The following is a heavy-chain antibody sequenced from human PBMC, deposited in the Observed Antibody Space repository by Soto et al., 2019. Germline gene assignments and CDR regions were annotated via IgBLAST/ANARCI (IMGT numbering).Heavy chain of an antibody. V-gene: IGHV3-21*01. D-gene: IGHD5-18*01. Sequence: GGSLRLSCAASGFTFSIYSMNWFRQAPGKGLEWVSSISSSSSYIYYADSVKGRFTISRDNAKNSLYLQMNSLRAEDTAVYYCARGNTAMAVDYWGQGTLVTVSS. J-gene: IGHJ4*02. CDR2: ISSSSSYI. CDR1: GFTFSIYS. CDR3: ARGNTAMAVDY.